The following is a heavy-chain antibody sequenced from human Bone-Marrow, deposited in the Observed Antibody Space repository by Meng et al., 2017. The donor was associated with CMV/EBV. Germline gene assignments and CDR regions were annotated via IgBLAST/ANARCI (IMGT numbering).Heavy chain of an antibody. Sequence: GESLKSSCAASEFTFSFYSMNWVRQTPGKGLERVSYISSGSRTIFYADSVMGRFTISRDNAKNSLYLQMNYLRAEDTAVYYRATGVRIVRMAADETVGDDYWGQGTLVTVSS. V-gene: IGHV3-48*04. D-gene: IGHD6-13*01. CDR2: ISSGSRTI. CDR3: ATGVRIVRMAADETVGDDY. J-gene: IGHJ4*02. CDR1: EFTFSFYS.